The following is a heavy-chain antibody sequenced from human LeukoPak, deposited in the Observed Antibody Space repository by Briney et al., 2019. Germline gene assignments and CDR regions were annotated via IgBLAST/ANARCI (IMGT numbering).Heavy chain of an antibody. Sequence: GGSLRLSCAASGFTFSSYAMGWVRQAPGKGLEWVSAISGSGGSTYYADSVKGRFTISRDNSKNTLYLQINSLRAEDTAVYYCARFDYGGNLGFDYWGQGTLVTVSS. CDR2: ISGSGGST. J-gene: IGHJ4*02. V-gene: IGHV3-23*01. D-gene: IGHD4-23*01. CDR3: ARFDYGGNLGFDY. CDR1: GFTFSSYA.